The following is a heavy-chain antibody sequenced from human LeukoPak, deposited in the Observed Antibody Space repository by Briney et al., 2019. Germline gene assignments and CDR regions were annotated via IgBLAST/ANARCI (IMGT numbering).Heavy chain of an antibody. J-gene: IGHJ4*02. D-gene: IGHD5-18*01. CDR3: ARHREWLPSPLDY. CDR1: GGSINSNSHY. Sequence: SETLSLTCTVSGGSINSNSHYWGWIRQPPGKGLEWIGTIFYSGNTYYNPSLKSRVTIPVDTSKNQFSLKLSSVTAADTAVYYCARHREWLPSPLDYWGQGTLVTVSS. V-gene: IGHV4-39*01. CDR2: IFYSGNT.